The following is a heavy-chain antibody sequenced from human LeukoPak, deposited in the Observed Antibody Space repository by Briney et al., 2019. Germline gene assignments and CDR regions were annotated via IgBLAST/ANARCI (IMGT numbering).Heavy chain of an antibody. V-gene: IGHV4-31*03. CDR3: ARRGSSGYYLGY. D-gene: IGHD3-22*01. Sequence: SQTLSLTCTVSGGSISSGGYYWSWIRQHPGKGLEWIGYIYYSGSTYYNPSLKSRVTISVDTSKNQFSLKLSSVTAAGTAVYYCARRGSSGYYLGYWGQGTLVTVSS. CDR2: IYYSGST. CDR1: GGSISSGGYY. J-gene: IGHJ4*02.